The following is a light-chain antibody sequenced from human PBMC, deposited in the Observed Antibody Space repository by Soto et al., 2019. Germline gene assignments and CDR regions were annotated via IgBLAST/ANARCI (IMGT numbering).Light chain of an antibody. CDR3: QQRRNWVT. V-gene: IGKV3-11*01. Sequence: EIVLTQSPATLSLTPLERATLSCMASQSVSSYLAWYQQKPGQAPRLLIYDASNRATGIPARFSGSGSGTDFTLTISSLEPEDFAVYYCQQRRNWVTFGPGTKVDIK. CDR1: QSVSSY. J-gene: IGKJ3*01. CDR2: DAS.